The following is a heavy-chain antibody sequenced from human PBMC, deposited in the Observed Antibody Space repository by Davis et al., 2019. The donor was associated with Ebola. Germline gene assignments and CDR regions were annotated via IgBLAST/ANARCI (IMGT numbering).Heavy chain of an antibody. CDR2: ISAYNGNT. J-gene: IGHJ4*02. V-gene: IGHV1-18*01. Sequence: ASVKVSCKASGYTFTSYGISWVRQAPGQGLEWMGWISAYNGNTKYSQKFQGRVTITRDTSASTAYMELSSLRSEDTAVYYCARERRFAFDYWGQGTLVTVSS. CDR1: GYTFTSYG. CDR3: ARERRFAFDY.